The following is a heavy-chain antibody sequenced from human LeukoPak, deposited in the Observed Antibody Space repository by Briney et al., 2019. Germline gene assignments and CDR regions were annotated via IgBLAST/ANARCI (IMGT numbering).Heavy chain of an antibody. D-gene: IGHD2-21*02. Sequence: GGSLRLSCTASGFTLNSIAMHWARQARGKGLECVSSLGSYGCVTYYADSVKRRFTISRDNSKNTLYLQVNSLRPEHTAVYQCERGGWGCRGHCLAGYFEYWGQGALVTLS. J-gene: IGHJ4*02. CDR1: GFTLNSIA. CDR2: LGSYGCVT. CDR3: ERGGWGCRGHCLAGYFEY. V-gene: IGHV3-64D*08.